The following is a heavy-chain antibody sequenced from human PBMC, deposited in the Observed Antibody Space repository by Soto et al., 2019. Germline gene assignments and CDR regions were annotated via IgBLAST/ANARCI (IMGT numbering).Heavy chain of an antibody. CDR2: INAGNGNT. V-gene: IGHV1-3*05. CDR3: ARDLSGFDP. J-gene: IGHJ5*02. CDR1: GYTFTSYA. Sequence: QVQLVQSGAEERKPGASVKVSCKSSGYTFTSYAMHWVRQAPGQRLEWMGWINAGNGNTKYSQKXQXXXTXXRDTSANTAYMELSSLRSEDTAVYYCARDLSGFDPWGQGTLVTVSS.